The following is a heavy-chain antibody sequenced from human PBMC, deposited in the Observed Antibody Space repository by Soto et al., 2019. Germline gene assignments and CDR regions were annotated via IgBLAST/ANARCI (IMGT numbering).Heavy chain of an antibody. D-gene: IGHD3-10*01. V-gene: IGHV4-39*01. CDR2: IYYSGST. CDR3: ARHGRYGSGSYSPVWYFDL. J-gene: IGHJ2*01. Sequence: PSETRSHTCTVSGGSISSSSYYWGWIRQPPGKGLEWIGSIYYSGSTYYNPSLKSRVTISVDTSKNQFSLKLSSVTAADTAVYYCARHGRYGSGSYSPVWYFDLWGRGTLVTVS. CDR1: GGSISSSSYY.